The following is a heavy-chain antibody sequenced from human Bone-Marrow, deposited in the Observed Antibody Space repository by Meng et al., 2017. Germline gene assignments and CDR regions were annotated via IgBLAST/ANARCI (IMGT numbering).Heavy chain of an antibody. CDR1: GHSSSSYW. CDR2: IFPGDSDT. D-gene: IGHD3-10*01. V-gene: IGHV5-51*01. CDR3: ASTITMVRCVWDYYYSGMDV. J-gene: IGHJ6*02. Sequence: GGSLRPSCKGSGHSSSSYWIGWVRQMPGKGLGWMGIIFPGDSDTRYSPSFQGQVNISADKSISNAYLQRTSLKATITAMYYGASTITMVRCVWDYYYSGMDVCDRGSTV.